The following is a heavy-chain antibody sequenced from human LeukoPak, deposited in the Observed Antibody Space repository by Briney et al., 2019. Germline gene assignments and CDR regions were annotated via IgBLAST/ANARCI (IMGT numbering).Heavy chain of an antibody. CDR3: EVGYSYDKEGFFDY. CDR1: GYTFTGYY. CDR2: INPNSGGT. Sequence: ASVKVSCKASGYTFTGYYMHWVRQAPGQGLEWMGWINPNSGGTNYAQRFQGRVTMTRDTSINTAYMELSRLRSEDTAVYYCEVGYSYDKEGFFDYWGQGTLVTVSS. V-gene: IGHV1-2*02. D-gene: IGHD5-18*01. J-gene: IGHJ4*02.